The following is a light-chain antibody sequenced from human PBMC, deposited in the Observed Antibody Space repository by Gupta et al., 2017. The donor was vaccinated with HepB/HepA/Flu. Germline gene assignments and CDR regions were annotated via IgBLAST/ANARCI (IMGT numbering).Light chain of an antibody. V-gene: IGKV1-39*01. CDR3: QQSDSIPFI. CDR2: AAT. J-gene: IGKJ3*01. Sequence: DIQMTQSPSSLSASVGDRVTITCRAGQTIDSYFNWFQQKPGKAPQLLIYAATNLQSGVPPRFNGSGSGTDFTLAISSLQPEDFATYFCQQSDSIPFIFGHGTKVDIK. CDR1: QTIDSY.